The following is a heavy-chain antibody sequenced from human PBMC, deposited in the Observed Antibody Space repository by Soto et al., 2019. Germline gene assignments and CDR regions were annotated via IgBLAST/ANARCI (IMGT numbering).Heavy chain of an antibody. D-gene: IGHD3-22*01. CDR2: IYSSENA. J-gene: IGHJ5*02. CDR3: ARDYFDSSDYTTNWFDP. CDR1: GGSVSSSSYS. Sequence: SETLSLTCTVSGGSVSSSSYSWGWIRQSPGKGLEWIGTIYSSENAYYNPSLKSRVTIFVDTSKNQFSLKLTSVTAADTALYYCARDYFDSSDYTTNWFDPWGQGTLVTVSS. V-gene: IGHV4-39*01.